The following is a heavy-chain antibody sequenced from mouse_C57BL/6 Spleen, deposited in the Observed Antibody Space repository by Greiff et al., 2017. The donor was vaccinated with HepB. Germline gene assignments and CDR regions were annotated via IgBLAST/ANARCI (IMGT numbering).Heavy chain of an antibody. CDR2: IDPSDSYT. CDR3: ARRSYDGYSYYFDY. D-gene: IGHD2-3*01. Sequence: QVQLQQPGAELVMPGASVKLSCKASGYTFNSYWTHWVKQRPGQGLEWIGEIDPSDSYTNYNQKFKGKSTLTVDKSSSTAYMQLSSLTSEDSAVYYCARRSYDGYSYYFDYWGQGTTLTVSS. CDR1: GYTFNSYW. V-gene: IGHV1-69*01. J-gene: IGHJ2*01.